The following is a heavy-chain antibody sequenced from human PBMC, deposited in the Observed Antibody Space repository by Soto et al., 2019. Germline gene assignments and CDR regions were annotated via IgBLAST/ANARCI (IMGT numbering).Heavy chain of an antibody. CDR2: ISQSGST. D-gene: IGHD6-6*01. J-gene: IGHJ4*02. V-gene: IGHV4-34*01. Sequence: SETLSLTCSIYSGSFSGFYWSWIRQPPGKRLEWIGEISQSGSTNYNPSLKSRVSISVDTSKNQFSLNLTSVTAADTAVYYCARDPKVSGSSQTRPDFWGQGALVTVYS. CDR3: ARDPKVSGSSQTRPDF. CDR1: SGSFSGFY.